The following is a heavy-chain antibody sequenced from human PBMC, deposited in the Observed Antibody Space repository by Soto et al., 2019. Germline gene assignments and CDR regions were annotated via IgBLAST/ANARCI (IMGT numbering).Heavy chain of an antibody. CDR3: ARYSGGYYENWFEP. CDR1: GGSISSYF. CDR2: IYYSGST. V-gene: IGHV4-59*01. J-gene: IGHJ5*02. Sequence: QVQLQESGPGLVKPSETLSLTCTGSGGSISSYFWTWIRQPPGKGLEGIGYIYYSGSTNYNPSLKSRVTISVDTSKNQFSLKLSSVTAADTAVYYCARYSGGYYENWFEPWGQGTLVTVSS. D-gene: IGHD1-26*01.